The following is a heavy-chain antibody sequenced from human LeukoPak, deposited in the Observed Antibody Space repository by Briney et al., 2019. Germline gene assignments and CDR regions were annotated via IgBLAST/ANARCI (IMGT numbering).Heavy chain of an antibody. Sequence: SETLSLTCTVSGGSMSDYYWSWIRQPPGKGLELIGYIYYTGTTNYNPSLKSRVTILVDTSKNQFSLKLNSVTAADTGVYYCARDQRRTSCFDYWGQGTLVTVSS. J-gene: IGHJ4*02. D-gene: IGHD2-2*01. CDR2: IYYTGTT. CDR3: ARDQRRTSCFDY. CDR1: GGSMSDYY. V-gene: IGHV4-59*01.